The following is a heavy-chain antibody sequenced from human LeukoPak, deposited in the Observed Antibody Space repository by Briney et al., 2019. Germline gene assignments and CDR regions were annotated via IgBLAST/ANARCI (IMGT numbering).Heavy chain of an antibody. CDR1: GGSISSGGYY. J-gene: IGHJ4*02. CDR3: ARLVHGDFDY. D-gene: IGHD4-17*01. Sequence: SETLSLTCTVSGGSISSGGYYWSWIRQHPGKGLEWIGYIYYSGSTYYNPSLKSRVTISVDTSKNQFSLKLSSVTAADTAVYYCARLVHGDFDYWGQGTLVTVSS. CDR2: IYYSGST. V-gene: IGHV4-31*03.